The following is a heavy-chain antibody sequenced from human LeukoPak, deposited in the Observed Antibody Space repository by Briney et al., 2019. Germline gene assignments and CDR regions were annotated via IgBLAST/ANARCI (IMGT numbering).Heavy chain of an antibody. CDR2: VDHTGST. CDR1: DDSITMYH. D-gene: IGHD6-13*01. J-gene: IGHJ4*02. Sequence: SETLSLTCSVSDDSITMYHWTWIRQPPGKGLEWIGYVDHTGSTNYNPSLKSRVTISVDTSKNQFSLKLSSVTAADTAVYYCARGTRYSSSRPFDYWGQGTLVTVSS. V-gene: IGHV4-59*12. CDR3: ARGTRYSSSRPFDY.